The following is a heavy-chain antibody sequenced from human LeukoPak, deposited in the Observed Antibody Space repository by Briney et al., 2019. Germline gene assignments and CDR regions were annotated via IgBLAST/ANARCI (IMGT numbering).Heavy chain of an antibody. V-gene: IGHV3-33*06. CDR1: GFTFSTYG. J-gene: IGHJ4*02. CDR2: IWYDGNKK. D-gene: IGHD6-19*01. CDR3: AKDSPRTGYKSGWPFDY. Sequence: GTSLRLSCAASGFTFSTYGMNWVRQAPGKGLGWVAVIWYDGNKKYYADSVKGRFTISRDNSKNTLYLQMNSLRAEDTAVYYCAKDSPRTGYKSGWPFDYWGPGTLVTVSS.